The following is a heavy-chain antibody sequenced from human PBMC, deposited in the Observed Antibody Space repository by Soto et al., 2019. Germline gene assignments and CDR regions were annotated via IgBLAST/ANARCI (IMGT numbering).Heavy chain of an antibody. Sequence: PSETLSLTCTVYCGSISSGGYSCSGIRQPPGNLLDCIGYIYHSGSTYYNPSLKSRVTISVDRSKNQFSLKLSSVTAADTAVYYCARAWGEYYDFWSGYYRGLAGGMDVWGQGTTVTVSS. J-gene: IGHJ6*02. CDR3: ARAWGEYYDFWSGYYRGLAGGMDV. V-gene: IGHV4-30-2*01. CDR2: IYHSGST. CDR1: CGSISSGGYS. D-gene: IGHD3-3*01.